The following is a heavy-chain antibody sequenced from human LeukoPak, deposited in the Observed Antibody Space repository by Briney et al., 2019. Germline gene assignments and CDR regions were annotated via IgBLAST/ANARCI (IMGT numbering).Heavy chain of an antibody. Sequence: ASVKVSCKASGYTFTTYGISWVRQAPGQGLEWMGWISPYNGNTNYAQNLQGRVTLTTDTSSSTAYMELSSLTSEDTAVYYCARESHYSSSWVSWFDPWGQGTLVTVSS. D-gene: IGHD6-13*01. CDR3: ARESHYSSSWVSWFDP. J-gene: IGHJ5*02. V-gene: IGHV1-18*01. CDR1: GYTFTTYG. CDR2: ISPYNGNT.